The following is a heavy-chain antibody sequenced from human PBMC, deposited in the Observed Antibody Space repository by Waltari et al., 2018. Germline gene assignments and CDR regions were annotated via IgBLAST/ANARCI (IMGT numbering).Heavy chain of an antibody. CDR2: IIPIFGTA. J-gene: IGHJ4*02. V-gene: IGHV1-69*05. CDR3: ARGWSTQWLVPNSFIFDY. Sequence: QVQLVQSGAEVKKPGSSVKVSCKASGGTFSSYAISWVRQAPGQGLEWMGGIIPIFGTANYAQKFQGRVTITTDESTSTAYMELSSLRSEDTAVYYCARGWSTQWLVPNSFIFDYWGQGTLVTVSS. D-gene: IGHD6-19*01. CDR1: GGTFSSYA.